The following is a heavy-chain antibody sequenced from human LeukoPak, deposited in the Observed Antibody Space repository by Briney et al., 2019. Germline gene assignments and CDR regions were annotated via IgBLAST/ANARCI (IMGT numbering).Heavy chain of an antibody. CDR2: ISAYNGNT. CDR1: GYTFTDYY. D-gene: IGHD4-23*01. V-gene: IGHV1-18*04. J-gene: IGHJ4*02. Sequence: ASVKVSCKASGYTFTDYYIHWVRQAPGQGLEWMGWISAYNGNTNYAQKLQGRVTMTTDTSTSTAYMELRSLRSDDTAVYYCARDSGAVVTEDYWGQGTLVTVSS. CDR3: ARDSGAVVTEDY.